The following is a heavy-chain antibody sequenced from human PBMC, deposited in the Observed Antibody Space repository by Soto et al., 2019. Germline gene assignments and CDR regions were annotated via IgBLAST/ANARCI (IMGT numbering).Heavy chain of an antibody. CDR2: VHHSWGS. D-gene: IGHD3-10*01. CDR1: GGSINSYY. CDR3: ARQGFGPLPGLVDV. J-gene: IGHJ6*02. V-gene: IGHV4-59*08. Sequence: QVQLQESGPGLVKPSETLSLSCTVSGGSINSYYWSWIRQSPGKRMEWIGYVHHSWGSSYNPSLQSRVAISLDTSKSQFSRKVTSVTAPDTAVYYCARQGFGPLPGLVDVWGQGTTVTVSS.